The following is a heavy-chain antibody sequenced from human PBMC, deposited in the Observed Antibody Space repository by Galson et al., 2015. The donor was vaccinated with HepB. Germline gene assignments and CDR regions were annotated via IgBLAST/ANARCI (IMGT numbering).Heavy chain of an antibody. Sequence: PALVKPTQTLTLTCTFSGFSLSTSGMCVSWIRQPPGKALEWLALIDWDDDKYYSTSLKTRLTISKDTSKNQVVLTMTNMDPVDTATYYCARIPYRPLTYGDCVGAFEIWGQGTMVTVSS. CDR1: GFSLSTSGMC. V-gene: IGHV2-70*01. D-gene: IGHD4-17*01. J-gene: IGHJ3*02. CDR3: ARIPYRPLTYGDCVGAFEI. CDR2: IDWDDDK.